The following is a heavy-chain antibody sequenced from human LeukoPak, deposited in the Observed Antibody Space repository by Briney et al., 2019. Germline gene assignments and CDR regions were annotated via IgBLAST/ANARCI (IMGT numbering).Heavy chain of an antibody. Sequence: GGSLRLSCAASGFIVSSNYMGWVRQAPGKGLEWVSVIYSGGSTYYADSVKGRFTISRDDSKNMIYLEMNSLRVGDTAVYYCAKERNLEVAAAGTIFDCWGQGTLVTVSS. J-gene: IGHJ5*01. CDR1: GFIVSSNY. CDR3: AKERNLEVAAAGTIFDC. D-gene: IGHD6-13*01. V-gene: IGHV3-66*01. CDR2: IYSGGST.